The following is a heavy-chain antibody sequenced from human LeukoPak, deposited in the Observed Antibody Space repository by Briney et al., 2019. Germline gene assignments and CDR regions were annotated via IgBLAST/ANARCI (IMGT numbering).Heavy chain of an antibody. CDR3: ARGDSSSWYWRYYYYMDV. J-gene: IGHJ6*03. D-gene: IGHD6-13*01. CDR2: IYYSGST. Sequence: SETLSLTCTVSGGSISSYYWSWIRQPPGKGLEWIGYIYYSGSTNYNPSLKSRVTISVDTSKNQFSLKLSSVTAADTAVYYCARGDSSSWYWRYYYYMDVWGKGTTVTVSS. V-gene: IGHV4-59*01. CDR1: GGSISSYY.